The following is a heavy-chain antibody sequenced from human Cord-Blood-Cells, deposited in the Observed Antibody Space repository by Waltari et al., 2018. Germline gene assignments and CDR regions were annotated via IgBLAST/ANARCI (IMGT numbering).Heavy chain of an antibody. V-gene: IGHV4-4*02. CDR3: AGGGIVVVPAAMDGNWFDP. CDR1: GGSISSSNW. J-gene: IGHJ5*02. D-gene: IGHD2-2*01. CDR2: IYHSGRT. Sequence: QVQLQESGPGLVKPSGTLSLTCAVSGGSISSSNWWSWVRQPPGTGLEWIGEIYHSGRTNSSPSVKSRVTKSVDKSKSQFPRRRSSVPAADTAVYYWAGGGIVVVPAAMDGNWFDPWGQGTLVTVSS.